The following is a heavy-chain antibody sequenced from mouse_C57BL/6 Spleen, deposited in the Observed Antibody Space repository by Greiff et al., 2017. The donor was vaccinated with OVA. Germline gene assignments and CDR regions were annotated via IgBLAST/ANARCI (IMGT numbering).Heavy chain of an antibody. D-gene: IGHD2-3*01. J-gene: IGHJ2*01. Sequence: EVQGVESGGGLVKPGGSLKLSCAASGFTFSSYAMSWVRQTPEKRLEWVATISDGGSYTYYPDNVKGRFTISRDNAKNNLYLQMSHLKSEDTAMYYCARDYDGYYHYFDYWGQGTTLTVSS. CDR1: GFTFSSYA. CDR2: ISDGGSYT. V-gene: IGHV5-4*01. CDR3: ARDYDGYYHYFDY.